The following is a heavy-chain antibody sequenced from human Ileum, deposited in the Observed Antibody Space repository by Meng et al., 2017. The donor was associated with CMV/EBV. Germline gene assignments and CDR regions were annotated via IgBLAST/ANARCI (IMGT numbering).Heavy chain of an antibody. CDR3: AKDPANSGWSGAFDI. J-gene: IGHJ3*02. V-gene: IGHV3-23*01. D-gene: IGHD3-3*01. CDR1: GFTFSSYA. CDR2: ISGSGGST. Sequence: GGSLRLSCAASGFTFSSYAMSWVRQAPGEGLEWVSGISGSGGSTYYADCVKGRFTISRDNSKNTLYLQMNSLRAEDTAIYYCAKDPANSGWSGAFDIWGQGTKVTVSS.